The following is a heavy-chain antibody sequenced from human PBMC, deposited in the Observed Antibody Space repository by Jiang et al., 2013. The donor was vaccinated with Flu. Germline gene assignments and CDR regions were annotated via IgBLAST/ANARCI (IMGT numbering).Heavy chain of an antibody. V-gene: IGHV3-33*01. Sequence: VQLLESGGGVVQPGRSLRLSCAASGFTFSSYAMHWVRQAPGKGLEWVAIIWYDGRNKYYADSVKGRFTISRDNSKNMFYLQMNSLRAEDTAVYYCARGHPVGNSGFYPIDYWGQGSLVTVSS. D-gene: IGHD3-22*01. CDR2: IWYDGRNK. CDR3: ARGHPVGNSGFYPIDY. CDR1: GFTFSSYA. J-gene: IGHJ4*02.